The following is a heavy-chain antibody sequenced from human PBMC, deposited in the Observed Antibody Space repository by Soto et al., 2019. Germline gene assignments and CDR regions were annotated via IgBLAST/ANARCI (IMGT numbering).Heavy chain of an antibody. J-gene: IGHJ5*02. CDR1: GYTFTSYA. Sequence: GASVKVSCKASGYTFTSYAMHWVRQAPGQRLEWMGWINAGNGNTKYSQKFQGRVTITRDTSASTAYMELSSLRSEDTAVYYCARDPERGLTYYYDSSGYWDPWGQGTLVTVSS. CDR2: INAGNGNT. D-gene: IGHD3-22*01. V-gene: IGHV1-3*01. CDR3: ARDPERGLTYYYDSSGYWDP.